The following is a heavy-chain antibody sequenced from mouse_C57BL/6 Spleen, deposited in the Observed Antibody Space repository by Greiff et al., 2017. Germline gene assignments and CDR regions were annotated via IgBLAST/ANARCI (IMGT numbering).Heavy chain of an antibody. CDR3: ARSLYGSSPDY. Sequence: VQLQQSGAELVMPGASVKLSCKASGYTFTSYWMHWVKQRPGQGLEWIGEIDPSDSYTNYNQKLKGKSTLTVDKSSSTAYMHLSRLTSRDAEVYYCARSLYGSSPDYWGQGTTLTVSS. D-gene: IGHD1-1*01. J-gene: IGHJ2*01. CDR1: GYTFTSYW. V-gene: IGHV1-69*01. CDR2: IDPSDSYT.